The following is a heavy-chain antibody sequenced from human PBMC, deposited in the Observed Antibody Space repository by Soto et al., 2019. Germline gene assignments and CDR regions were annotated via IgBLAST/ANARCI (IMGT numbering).Heavy chain of an antibody. J-gene: IGHJ6*02. D-gene: IGHD1-26*01. V-gene: IGHV1-69*01. Sequence: QVQLVQSGAEVKKPGSSVKVSCKASGGTFSSYAISWVRQAPGQGLEWMGGIIPIFGTANYAQKYQGRVTITADESTSAAYMELSSLRSEDTAVYYCAREEKYSGSYYYCYGMDVWGQGTTVTVSS. CDR3: AREEKYSGSYYYCYGMDV. CDR1: GGTFSSYA. CDR2: IIPIFGTA.